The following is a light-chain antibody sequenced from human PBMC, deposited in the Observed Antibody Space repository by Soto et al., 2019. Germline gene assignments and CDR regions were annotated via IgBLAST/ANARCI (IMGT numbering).Light chain of an antibody. CDR2: WAS. CDR1: HIILYTSSGNNY. J-gene: IGKJ1*01. Sequence: DIVMTQCPDSLAVSLVEMSTINYKSIHIILYTSSGNNYLAWYQHKPGQPPKLRIYWASTRVSGVPDRFSGSGSGTDFTLTISSLQAEDVAVYYCLQYYGPPQTFGQGTKVDI. CDR3: LQYYGPPQT. V-gene: IGKV4-1*01.